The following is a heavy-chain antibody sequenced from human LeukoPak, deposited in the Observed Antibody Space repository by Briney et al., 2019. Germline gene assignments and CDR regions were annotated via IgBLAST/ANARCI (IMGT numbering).Heavy chain of an antibody. D-gene: IGHD3-16*01. CDR3: ARVGDYALKD. CDR1: GGSISSYY. V-gene: IGHV4-4*07. CDR2: FYNSGST. Sequence: SETLSLTCTVSGGSISSYYWSWIRQPAGKGLEWIGRFYNSGSTNCNPSLKSRVTMSVDTSKNQFSLKLSFVTAADTAVYYCARVGDYALKDWGQGTLVTVSS. J-gene: IGHJ4*02.